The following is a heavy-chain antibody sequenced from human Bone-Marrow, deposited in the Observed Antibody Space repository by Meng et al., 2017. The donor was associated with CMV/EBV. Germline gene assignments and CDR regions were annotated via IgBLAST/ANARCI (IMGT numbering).Heavy chain of an antibody. CDR2: INPKSAGT. Sequence: QGHGCESGVEAKKPWASVKVSCKTSGYTFVGHYIHWVRQAPGQGLEWMGRINPKSAGTDYVEKFQGRVTMTRDTSNTIVYMELSRLTADDTAVYYCTRTWIDSFTPDFDYWGQGSLVTVSS. CDR1: GYTFVGHY. J-gene: IGHJ4*02. CDR3: TRTWIDSFTPDFDY. V-gene: IGHV1-2*06. D-gene: IGHD2-2*03.